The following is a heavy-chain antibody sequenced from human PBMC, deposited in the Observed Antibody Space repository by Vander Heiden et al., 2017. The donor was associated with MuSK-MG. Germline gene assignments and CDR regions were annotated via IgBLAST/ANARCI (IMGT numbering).Heavy chain of an antibody. V-gene: IGHV4-59*08. CDR2: IYYSGST. CDR3: ARRAYGDYGHYFDY. D-gene: IGHD4-17*01. CDR1: GGSISGYY. J-gene: IGHJ4*02. Sequence: QVQLQESGPGLVKPSETLSLTCTVSGGSISGYYWSWIRQPPGKGLEWIGYIYYSGSTNYNPPLQSRVTISVDMSKNQFSQKVRSVTAADTAVYYCARRAYGDYGHYFDYWGQGTLVTVSS.